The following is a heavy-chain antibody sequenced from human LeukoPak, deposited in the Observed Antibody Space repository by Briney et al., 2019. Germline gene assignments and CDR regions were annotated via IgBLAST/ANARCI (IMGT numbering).Heavy chain of an antibody. CDR1: GYTFIGYY. D-gene: IGHD4-17*01. Sequence: ASVKVSCKPSGYTFIGYYMHGVRQAPGQGLEWMGWINPNSGGTNYAQKFQGRVTMTRDTSISTANMELSRLRSDDTAVYYCAREAYGDYGGYFDYWGQGTLVTVSS. V-gene: IGHV1-2*02. CDR2: INPNSGGT. CDR3: AREAYGDYGGYFDY. J-gene: IGHJ4*02.